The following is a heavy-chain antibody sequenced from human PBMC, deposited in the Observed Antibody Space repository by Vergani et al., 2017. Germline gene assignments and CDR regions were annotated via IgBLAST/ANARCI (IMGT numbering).Heavy chain of an antibody. J-gene: IGHJ3*02. CDR2: IRNKANDYTT. D-gene: IGHD1-1*01. CDR3: VRVKGSNWNDHLYDI. V-gene: IGHV3-72*01. Sequence: EVQLLESGGGLAQPGGSLRLSCAASGFIFSDHYMDWVRQAPGKGLEWVGRIRNKANDYTTQYAAPVKGRFTISRDDSKSYLYLQMNSLQTEDTALYYCVRVKGSNWNDHLYDIWGQGTLVTVSS. CDR1: GFIFSDHY.